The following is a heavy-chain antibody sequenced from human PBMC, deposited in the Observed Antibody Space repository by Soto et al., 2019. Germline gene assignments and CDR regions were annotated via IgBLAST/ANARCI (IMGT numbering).Heavy chain of an antibody. CDR1: GFTFSSYG. D-gene: IGHD3-22*01. CDR3: ARDFYYYDSSGYYGELKGFDY. Sequence: GGSLRLSCAASGFTFSSYGMHWVRQAPGKGLEWVAVIWYDGSNKYYVDSGKGRFTISRANSKNTLYLQMNSLRAEDTAVYYCARDFYYYDSSGYYGELKGFDYWGQGTLVTVSS. J-gene: IGHJ4*02. V-gene: IGHV3-33*01. CDR2: IWYDGSNK.